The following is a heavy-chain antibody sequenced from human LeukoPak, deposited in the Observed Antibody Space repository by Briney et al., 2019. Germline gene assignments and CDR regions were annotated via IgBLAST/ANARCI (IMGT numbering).Heavy chain of an antibody. CDR1: GFTFSSYA. Sequence: PGGSLRLSCAASGFTFSSYAMSWVRQAPGKGLEWVSTISGSDGSTYYADSVKGRFTISRDNSKNTLYLQMNSLRAEDTAVYYCAKGAVKGSYFDALDYWGQGTLVTVSS. V-gene: IGHV3-23*01. CDR3: AKGAVKGSYFDALDY. D-gene: IGHD1-26*01. CDR2: ISGSDGST. J-gene: IGHJ4*02.